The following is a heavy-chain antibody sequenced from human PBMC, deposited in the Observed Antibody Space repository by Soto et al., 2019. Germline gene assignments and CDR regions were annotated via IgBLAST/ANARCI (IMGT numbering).Heavy chain of an antibody. CDR2: INPILSMS. Sequence: QVQLVQSGAEVKKPGSSVRVSCMASGDTFTFYSINWVRQAPGLGLERMGRINPILSMSNYAQRFQGRVTMTADKSTSTAYMELSSLRSEDTAMYYCASSYGSGYRAFDYWGQGALVTVSS. CDR3: ASSYGSGYRAFDY. CDR1: GDTFTFYS. J-gene: IGHJ4*02. D-gene: IGHD3-10*01. V-gene: IGHV1-69*02.